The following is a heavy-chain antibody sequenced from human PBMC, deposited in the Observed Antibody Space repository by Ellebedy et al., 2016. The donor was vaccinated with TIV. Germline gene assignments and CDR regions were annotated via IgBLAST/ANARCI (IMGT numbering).Heavy chain of an antibody. CDR1: GYTFTNYG. D-gene: IGHD2-2*01. J-gene: IGHJ4*02. V-gene: IGHV1-18*04. CDR3: ARAPIIWVYQNFDY. Sequence: AASVKVSCQASGYTFTNYGISWVRQAPAQGLEWMGWISAYNGNTNYAQKPQGRVTITTDTSTSTAYMELRRLRSDDTAVYYCARAPIIWVYQNFDYWGQGTLVTVSS. CDR2: ISAYNGNT.